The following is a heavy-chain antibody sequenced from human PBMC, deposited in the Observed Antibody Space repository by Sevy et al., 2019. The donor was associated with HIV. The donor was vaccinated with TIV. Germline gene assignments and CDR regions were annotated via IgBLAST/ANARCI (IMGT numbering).Heavy chain of an antibody. CDR1: GFTFSGSA. V-gene: IGHV3-73*01. J-gene: IGHJ4*02. D-gene: IGHD6-13*01. Sequence: GGSLRLSCAASGFTFSGSAMHWVRQASGKGLEWVGRIRSKANSYATAYAASVKGRFTISRDDSKNTAYLQMNSLKTEDTAVYYCTRHWSSRADLGQGTLVTVSS. CDR3: TRHWSSRAD. CDR2: IRSKANSYAT.